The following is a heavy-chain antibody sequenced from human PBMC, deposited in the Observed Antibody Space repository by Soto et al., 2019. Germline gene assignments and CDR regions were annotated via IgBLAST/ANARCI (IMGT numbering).Heavy chain of an antibody. V-gene: IGHV3-30-3*01. CDR1: GFTFSSYA. Sequence: GGSLRLSCAASGFTFSSYAMHWVRQAPGKGLEWVAVISYDGSNKYYADSVKGRFTISRDHFKNTLYLQMNSPRAEDTAVYYCARDGSPYYYYGMDVWGQGTTVTAP. CDR3: ARDGSPYYYYGMDV. D-gene: IGHD3-10*01. CDR2: ISYDGSNK. J-gene: IGHJ6*02.